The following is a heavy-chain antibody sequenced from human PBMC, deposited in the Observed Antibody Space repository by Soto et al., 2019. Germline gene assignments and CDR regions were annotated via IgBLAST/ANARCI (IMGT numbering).Heavy chain of an antibody. J-gene: IGHJ5*02. CDR3: GRDPLPNAYCLVTSCYRLPWFDP. CDR2: ISYDGSNK. Sequence: QVQLVESGGGVVQPGRSLRLSCAASGFTFSSYVMHWVRQAPGKGLEWVAVISYDGSNKYYADSVKGRFTISRDNSKNTRLLQMSSRRVEDTAGYYCGRDPLPNAYCLVTSCYRLPWFDPWGQGTLVTVSS. CDR1: GFTFSSYV. D-gene: IGHD2-2*01. V-gene: IGHV3-30-3*01.